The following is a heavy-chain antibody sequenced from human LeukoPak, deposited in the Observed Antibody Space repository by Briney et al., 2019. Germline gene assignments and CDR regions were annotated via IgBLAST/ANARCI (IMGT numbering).Heavy chain of an antibody. J-gene: IGHJ5*02. CDR2: MNPSSGNT. V-gene: IGHV1-8*01. CDR3: ASPHCSSTDCHPPEWFDP. D-gene: IGHD2-2*01. Sequence: ASVRVSCKTSGYTFTNYDINWVRQATGQGLEWMGWMNPSSGNTGYAQKFQGRVTMTRNTSMSTAYMELSSLTSEDTAVYYCASPHCSSTDCHPPEWFDPWGQGTLVTVSS. CDR1: GYTFTNYD.